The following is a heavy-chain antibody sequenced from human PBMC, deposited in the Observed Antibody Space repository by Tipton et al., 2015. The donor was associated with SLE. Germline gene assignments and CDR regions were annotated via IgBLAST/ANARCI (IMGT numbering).Heavy chain of an antibody. CDR3: ARAVTTGLSWYFDL. D-gene: IGHD4-17*01. V-gene: IGHV1-18*01. Sequence: SGAEVKNPGASVKVSCKASAYTFTTYSISWVRQAPGQGLEWMGWISTYNGNTNYAQKLQGRVTMTTDTSTSTAYMELRSLRSDDTAVYYCARAVTTGLSWYFDLWGRGSLVTVSS. J-gene: IGHJ2*01. CDR2: ISTYNGNT. CDR1: AYTFTTYS.